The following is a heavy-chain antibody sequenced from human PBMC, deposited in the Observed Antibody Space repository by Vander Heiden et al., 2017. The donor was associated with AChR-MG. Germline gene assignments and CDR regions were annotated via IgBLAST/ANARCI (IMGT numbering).Heavy chain of an antibody. CDR1: GGSISSSRYY. J-gene: IGHJ4*02. CDR3: ARWGGAWRGATFDY. CDR2: IYYSGST. V-gene: IGHV4-39*01. Sequence: QLQLQESGPGLVQPSETLSLTCTVSGGSISSSRYYWGWFRQHSGKGRGWIGSIYYSGSTYYNPSLKSRVTISVDTAKNQFSLKLSSVTAADTAVYYCARWGGAWRGATFDYWGQGTLVTVSS. D-gene: IGHD1-26*01.